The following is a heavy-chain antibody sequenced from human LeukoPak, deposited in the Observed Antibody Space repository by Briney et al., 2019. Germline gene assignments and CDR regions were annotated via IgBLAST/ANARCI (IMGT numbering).Heavy chain of an antibody. CDR3: TTGGDETYYDFWSGYNPY. J-gene: IGHJ4*02. Sequence: GGSLRLSCAASGFTFSNAWMSWVRQAPEKGLEWVGRIKSKTDGGTTDYAAPVKGRFTISRDDSKNTLYLQMNSLKTEDTAVYYCTTGGDETYYDFWSGYNPYWGQGTLVTVSS. V-gene: IGHV3-15*01. D-gene: IGHD3-3*01. CDR2: IKSKTDGGTT. CDR1: GFTFSNAW.